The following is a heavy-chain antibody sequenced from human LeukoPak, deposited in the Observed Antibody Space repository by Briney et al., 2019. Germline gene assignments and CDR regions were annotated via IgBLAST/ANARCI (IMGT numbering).Heavy chain of an antibody. Sequence: PGGSLRLSCVASEFTFSNFAMSWVRQAPGKGLEWVSGISGSGGNTYYADSVKGRLTISRDNSKNTLYLQMNSLRAEDTAVYYCSSFAYGMDVWGQGTTVTVSS. CDR2: ISGSGGNT. D-gene: IGHD6-6*01. V-gene: IGHV3-23*01. J-gene: IGHJ6*02. CDR1: EFTFSNFA. CDR3: SSFAYGMDV.